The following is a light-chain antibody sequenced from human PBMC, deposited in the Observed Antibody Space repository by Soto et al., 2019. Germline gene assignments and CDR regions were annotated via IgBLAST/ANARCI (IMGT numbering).Light chain of an antibody. CDR1: QSVSSY. J-gene: IGKJ5*01. V-gene: IGKV3-11*01. CDR2: DAS. CDR3: NQRSNWPPIT. Sequence: EIVLTQSPATLSLSPGERATLSCRASQSVSSYLAWYQQKPGQAPRLLIYDASNRATGIPARFSGSGSGTDFTLTISSLEPEDFAVYYCNQRSNWPPITFGQGTRLEIK.